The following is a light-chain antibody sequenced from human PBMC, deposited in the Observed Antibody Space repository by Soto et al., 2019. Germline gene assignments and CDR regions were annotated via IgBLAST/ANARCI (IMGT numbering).Light chain of an antibody. J-gene: IGKJ5*01. CDR3: QQRMTCPPIT. CDR1: QSVNTY. Sequence: EVVLTQSPATLSLSPGESATLSCRASQSVNTYVAWYQLKPGQAPRLLIYDASNRATDIPARFSGSGSGTEFTLTITSLEPDDFAVYHCQQRMTCPPITFGQGTRLEIK. V-gene: IGKV3-11*01. CDR2: DAS.